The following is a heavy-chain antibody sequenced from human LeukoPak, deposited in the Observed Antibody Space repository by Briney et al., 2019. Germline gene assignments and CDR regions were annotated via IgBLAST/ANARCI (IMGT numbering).Heavy chain of an antibody. CDR3: ARDFCSDGSCYSYFHY. Sequence: SETLSLTCSVSGGSISGYYWSWIRQPPGKGLEWIGYIYSTGGTNYNPSLKRRVIISLDTSKNQFSLGLSSVTAADTAVYYCARDFCSDGSCYSYFHYWGQGILVTVSS. J-gene: IGHJ4*02. V-gene: IGHV4-59*01. CDR1: GGSISGYY. D-gene: IGHD2-15*01. CDR2: IYSTGGT.